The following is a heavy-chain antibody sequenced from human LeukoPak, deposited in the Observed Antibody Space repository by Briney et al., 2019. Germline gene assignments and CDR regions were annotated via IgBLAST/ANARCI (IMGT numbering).Heavy chain of an antibody. CDR3: ARHYGP. J-gene: IGHJ4*02. CDR1: GGSFSGYY. D-gene: IGHD3-16*01. CDR2: INHSGST. V-gene: IGHV4-34*01. Sequence: SETLSLTCAVYGGSFSGYYWSWIRQPPGKGLEWIGEINHSGSTNYNPSLKSQVTISVDTSKNQFSLKLNSVTATDTAVYYCARHYGPWGQGTLVIVSS.